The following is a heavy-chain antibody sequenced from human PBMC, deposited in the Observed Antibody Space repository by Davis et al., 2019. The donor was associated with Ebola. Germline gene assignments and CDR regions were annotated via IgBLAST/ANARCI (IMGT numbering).Heavy chain of an antibody. CDR1: GFTFSSYW. CDR2: IKQDGSEK. D-gene: IGHD6-13*01. J-gene: IGHJ4*02. Sequence: PGGSLRLSCAASGFTFSSYWMSWVRQAPGKGLEWVANIKQDGSEKYYVDSVKGRFTISRDNAKNSLYLQMNSLRAEDTAVYYCARDWGIAAAGIFFEYYFDYWGQGTLVTVSS. CDR3: ARDWGIAAAGIFFEYYFDY. V-gene: IGHV3-7*01.